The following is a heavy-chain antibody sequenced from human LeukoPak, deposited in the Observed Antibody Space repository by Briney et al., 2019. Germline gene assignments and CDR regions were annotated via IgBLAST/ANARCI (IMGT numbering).Heavy chain of an antibody. J-gene: IGHJ4*02. V-gene: IGHV1-24*01. CDR3: ATGSSSSWYDYFDY. CDR1: GYTLTELS. Sequence: ASVKVSCKVSGYTLTELSMHWVRQAPGKGLEWMGGFDPEDGETIYAQKFQGRVTMTEDTSTDTAYMELSSLRSEDTAVCYCATGSSSSWYDYFDYWGQGTLVTVSS. CDR2: FDPEDGET. D-gene: IGHD6-13*01.